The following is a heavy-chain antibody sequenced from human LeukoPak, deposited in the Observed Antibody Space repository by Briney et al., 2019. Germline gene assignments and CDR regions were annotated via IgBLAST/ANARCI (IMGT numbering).Heavy chain of an antibody. CDR2: IKQDGGET. CDR1: GFTFSTYW. V-gene: IGHV3-7*04. Sequence: GGSLRLSCAASGFTFSTYWMTWVRQAPEKGLEWVANIKQDGGETYYVDSVKGRFNISRENAKNSLCLHMNSLRVEDSAVYYCARSGVPHGTDVWGQGTTVTVSS. CDR3: ARSGVPHGTDV. D-gene: IGHD7-27*01. J-gene: IGHJ6*02.